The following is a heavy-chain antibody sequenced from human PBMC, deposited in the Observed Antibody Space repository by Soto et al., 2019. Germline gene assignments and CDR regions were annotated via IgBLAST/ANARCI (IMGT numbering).Heavy chain of an antibody. J-gene: IGHJ4*02. CDR3: ARQVGTESSPFDY. CDR1: GFTFSSYS. CDR2: ISSSSSYI. Sequence: GGSLRLSCAASGFTFSSYSMNWVRQAPGKGLEWVSSISSSSSYIYYADSVKGRFTISRDNAKNSLYLQMNSLRAEDTAVYYCARQVGTESSPFDYWGQGTLVTVSS. D-gene: IGHD1-26*01. V-gene: IGHV3-21*01.